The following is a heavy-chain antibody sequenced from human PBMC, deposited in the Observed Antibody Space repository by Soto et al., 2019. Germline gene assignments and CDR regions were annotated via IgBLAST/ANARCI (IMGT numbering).Heavy chain of an antibody. CDR1: GFTFSSYW. CDR3: ASGVLRYFDWLLGNFDY. V-gene: IGHV3-7*01. D-gene: IGHD3-9*01. J-gene: IGHJ4*02. CDR2: IKQDGSEK. Sequence: GGSLRLSCAASGFTFSSYWMSWVRQAPGKGLEWVANIKQDGSEKYYVDSVKGRFTISRDNAKNSLYLQMNSLRAEDTAVYYCASGVLRYFDWLLGNFDYWGQGTLVTVSS.